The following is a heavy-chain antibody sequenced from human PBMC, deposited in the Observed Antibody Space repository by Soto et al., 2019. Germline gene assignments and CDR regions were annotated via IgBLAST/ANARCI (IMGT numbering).Heavy chain of an antibody. V-gene: IGHV1-69*02. CDR1: GGTFSSYT. CDR3: GSSRYYYDSSGYDAFDI. CDR2: IIPILGIA. J-gene: IGHJ3*02. D-gene: IGHD3-22*01. Sequence: QVQLVQSGAEVKKPGSSVKVSCKASGGTFSSYTISWVRQAPGQGLEWMGRIIPILGIANYAQKFQGRVTITADKSTSTAYMELSSLRSEDTAVYYCGSSRYYYDSSGYDAFDIWGQGTMVTVSS.